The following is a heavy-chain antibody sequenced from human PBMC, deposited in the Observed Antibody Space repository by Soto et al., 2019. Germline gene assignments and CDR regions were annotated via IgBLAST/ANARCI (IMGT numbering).Heavy chain of an antibody. D-gene: IGHD6-13*01. V-gene: IGHV6-1*01. CDR2: TYYRSKWYN. CDR3: ARVSIAAAKEGVETRVPLKI. CDR1: GDSVSSNSAA. J-gene: IGHJ4*02. Sequence: SQTLSLTCAISGDSVSSNSAAWNWIRQSPSRGLEWLGRTYYRSKWYNDYAVSVKSRITINPDTSKNQFSLQLNSVTPEDTAVYYCARVSIAAAKEGVETRVPLKIWGQGTLVTVSS.